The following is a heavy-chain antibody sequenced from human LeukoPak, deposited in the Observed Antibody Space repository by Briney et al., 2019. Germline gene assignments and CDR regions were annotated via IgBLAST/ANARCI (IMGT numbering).Heavy chain of an antibody. CDR2: ISYDGNNK. V-gene: IGHV3-30*18. J-gene: IGHJ4*02. Sequence: GGSLRLSCAASGFTFRSYGMHWVRQAPGKGLEWVAVISYDGNNKYYADSVKGRFTISRDNSKNTLYLQMNSLRAEDTAVYYCAKDYVVGSIDYWGQGTLVTVSS. D-gene: IGHD2-21*01. CDR3: AKDYVVGSIDY. CDR1: GFTFRSYG.